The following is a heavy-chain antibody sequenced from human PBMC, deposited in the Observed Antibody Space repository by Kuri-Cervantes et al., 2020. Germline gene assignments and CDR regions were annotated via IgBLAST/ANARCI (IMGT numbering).Heavy chain of an antibody. CDR1: GYTLTNDY. CDR2: MNPNSGNT. Sequence: ASVKVSCKASGYTLTNDYIYRVRQATGQGLEWMGWMNPNSGNTGYAQKFQGRVTMTRNTSISTAYMELSSLRSEDTAVYYCARGARRTSNWFDPWGQGTLVTVSS. CDR3: ARGARRTSNWFDP. J-gene: IGHJ5*02. V-gene: IGHV1-8*02. D-gene: IGHD3-16*01.